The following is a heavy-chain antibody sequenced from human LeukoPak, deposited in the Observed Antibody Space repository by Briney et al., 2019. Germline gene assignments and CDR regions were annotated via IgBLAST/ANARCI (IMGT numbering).Heavy chain of an antibody. V-gene: IGHV3-15*01. CDR2: IKSKTDGGTT. D-gene: IGHD2-2*01. CDR3: ARVSRTYQGAFDI. J-gene: IGHJ3*02. Sequence: GGSLRLSCAASGFIFGNAWMSWVRQAPGKGLEWVGRIKSKTDGGTTDYAAPVKGRFTISRDDSKNTLYLQMNSLKTEDTAVYYCARVSRTYQGAFDIWGQGTMVTVSS. CDR1: GFIFGNAW.